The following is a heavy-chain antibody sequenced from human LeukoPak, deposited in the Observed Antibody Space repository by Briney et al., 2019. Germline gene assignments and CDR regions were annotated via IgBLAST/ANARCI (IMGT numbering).Heavy chain of an antibody. Sequence: SETLSLTCTVSGGSISSSSYYWGWIRQPPGKGLEWIGSIYYSGSTYYNPSLKSRVTISVDTSKNQFSLKLSSVTAADTAVYYCARVVHEAGYSSYYYYYMDVWGKGTTVTVSS. V-gene: IGHV4-39*07. J-gene: IGHJ6*03. CDR2: IYYSGST. CDR3: ARVVHEAGYSSYYYYYMDV. CDR1: GGSISSSSYY. D-gene: IGHD2-21*01.